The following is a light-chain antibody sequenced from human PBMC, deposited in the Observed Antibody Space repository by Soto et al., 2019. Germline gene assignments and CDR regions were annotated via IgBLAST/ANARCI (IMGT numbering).Light chain of an antibody. CDR2: AAS. CDR3: QKYNSAPRT. Sequence: DIQMTQSPSSLSASVGDRVTITCRASQGISKYLAWYQQKPGKVPNLLIYAASTLRSGVPSRFSGSGSGTELTLTISSRQPEDFATYYCQKYNSAPRTFGQVTKVEL. J-gene: IGKJ1*01. V-gene: IGKV1-27*01. CDR1: QGISKY.